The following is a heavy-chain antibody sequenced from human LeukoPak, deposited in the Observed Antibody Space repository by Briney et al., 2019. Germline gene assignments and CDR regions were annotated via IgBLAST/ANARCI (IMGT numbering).Heavy chain of an antibody. V-gene: IGHV1-46*01. D-gene: IGHD3-22*01. CDR1: GYTFTSYY. CDR3: ARAQGEYYYDSSGYYFDY. Sequence: EASVKVSCKASGYTFTSYYMHWVRQAPGQGLEWMGTINPSGGSTSYAQKFQGRVTMARDTSTSTVYMELSSLRSEDTAVYYCARAQGEYYYDSSGYYFDYWGQGTLVTVSS. J-gene: IGHJ4*02. CDR2: INPSGGST.